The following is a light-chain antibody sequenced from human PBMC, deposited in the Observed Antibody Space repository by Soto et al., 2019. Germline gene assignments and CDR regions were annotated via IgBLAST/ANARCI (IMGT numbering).Light chain of an antibody. J-gene: IGLJ1*01. Sequence: QSALTQPRSVSGSPGQSVTISCTGTSSDVGGYNYVSWYQHHPGRAPKLMIYDDSKRSSGVPDRFSGSKSGNTASLTISGLQAEDEADYYCCSYAGSYKGYVFGTGTKLTVL. CDR1: SSDVGGYNY. V-gene: IGLV2-11*01. CDR3: CSYAGSYKGYV. CDR2: DDS.